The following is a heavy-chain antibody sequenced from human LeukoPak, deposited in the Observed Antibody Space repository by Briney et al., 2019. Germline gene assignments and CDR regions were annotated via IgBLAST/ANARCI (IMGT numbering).Heavy chain of an antibody. Sequence: SETLSLTCAVYGGSFSGYYWSWIRQPPGKGLEWIGEINHSGSTNYNPSLKSRVTISADTSKNQFSLKLSSVTAADTAVYYCARGPRAINRWFDPWGQGTLVTVSS. V-gene: IGHV4-34*01. CDR3: ARGPRAINRWFDP. J-gene: IGHJ5*02. CDR2: INHSGST. CDR1: GGSFSGYY.